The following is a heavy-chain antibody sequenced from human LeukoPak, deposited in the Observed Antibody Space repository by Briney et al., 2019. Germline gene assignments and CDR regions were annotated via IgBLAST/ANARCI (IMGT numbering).Heavy chain of an antibody. CDR3: AKGSIAARPYWFDP. CDR1: GFTFSSYG. V-gene: IGHV3-30*02. J-gene: IGHJ5*02. D-gene: IGHD6-6*01. CDR2: IRYDGSNK. Sequence: GGSLRLSCAASGFTFSSYGMHWVRQAPGKGLEWVAFIRYDGSNKYYADTVKGRFTISRDNSKNTLYLQMNSLRAEDTAVYYCAKGSIAARPYWFDPWGQGTLVTVSS.